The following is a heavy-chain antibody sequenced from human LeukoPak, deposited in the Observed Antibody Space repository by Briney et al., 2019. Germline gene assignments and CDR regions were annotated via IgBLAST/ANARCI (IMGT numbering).Heavy chain of an antibody. D-gene: IGHD5-12*01. CDR3: ARGRVVDIVAREPDY. CDR2: INPSGGST. CDR1: GYTFTSYY. V-gene: IGHV1-46*01. Sequence: GASVKVSCKASGYTFTSYYMHWVRQAPGQGLEWMGIINPSGGSTSYTQKFQGRVTMTRDMSTSTVYMELSSLRSEDTAVYYCARGRVVDIVAREPDYWGQGTLVTVSS. J-gene: IGHJ4*02.